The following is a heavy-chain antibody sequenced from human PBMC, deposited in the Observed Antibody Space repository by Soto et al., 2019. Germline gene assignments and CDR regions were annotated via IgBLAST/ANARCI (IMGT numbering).Heavy chain of an antibody. CDR2: IKNNLDGGTT. J-gene: IGHJ4*02. D-gene: IGHD2-15*01. CDR1: GFDFSDAW. CDR3: TTHVDCDHNY. Sequence: GGSLRLSCAASGFDFSDAWMSWVRQGPGKGREWVGRIKNNLDGGTTYYAAPVRGRFTISRDDSKNTLYLQMNRRETDDTALYYCTTHVDCDHNYWGQGTLVTVSS. V-gene: IGHV3-15*01.